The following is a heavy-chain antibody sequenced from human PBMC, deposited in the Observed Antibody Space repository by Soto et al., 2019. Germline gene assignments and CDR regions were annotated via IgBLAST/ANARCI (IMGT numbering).Heavy chain of an antibody. CDR1: GFTFSDYY. J-gene: IGHJ4*02. CDR3: AKIESRFFYDSTGYYPFDY. D-gene: IGHD3-22*01. V-gene: IGHV3-11*01. Sequence: PGESLKISCAASGFTFSDYYMSRIRQAPGKGLEWVSYISSRSSTIFYADSVKGRFTISRDNVKNTVYLQMNSLRAEDTAVYYCAKIESRFFYDSTGYYPFDYWGQGTLVTVSS. CDR2: ISSRSSTI.